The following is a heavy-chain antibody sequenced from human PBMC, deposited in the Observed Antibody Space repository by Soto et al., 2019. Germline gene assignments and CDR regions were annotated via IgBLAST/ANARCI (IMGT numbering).Heavy chain of an antibody. CDR2: ISAYNGNT. J-gene: IGHJ6*02. CDR3: ARAWVQYCSITSCSLYYYYGMDV. V-gene: IGHV1-18*01. D-gene: IGHD2-2*01. CDR1: GYTFTSYG. Sequence: ASVKVSCKASGYTFTSYGISWVRQAPGQGLEWMGWISAYNGNTNYAQKLQGRVTMTTDTSTSTAYMELRSLRSDDTAVYYCARAWVQYCSITSCSLYYYYGMDVWGQGTTVTVSS.